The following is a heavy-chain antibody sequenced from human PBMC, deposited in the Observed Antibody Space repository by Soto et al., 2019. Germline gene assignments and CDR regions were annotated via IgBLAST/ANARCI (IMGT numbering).Heavy chain of an antibody. Sequence: QVQLVESGGGVVQPGRSLRLSCAASGFTFSSYGMHWVRQAPGKGLEWVAVIWYDGSNKYYADSVKGRFTISRDNSKNTLYLQMNSLRAEDTAVYYCARDGAYYYYGMDVWGQGTTVTVSS. CDR1: GFTFSSYG. CDR2: IWYDGSNK. J-gene: IGHJ6*02. V-gene: IGHV3-33*01. CDR3: ARDGAYYYYGMDV.